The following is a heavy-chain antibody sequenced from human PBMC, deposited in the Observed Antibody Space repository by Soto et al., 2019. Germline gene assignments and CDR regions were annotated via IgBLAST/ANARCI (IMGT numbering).Heavy chain of an antibody. CDR3: ARDPGRYYYMDV. V-gene: IGHV4-31*03. CDR1: GGSISNGGYY. J-gene: IGHJ6*03. CDR2: IYYSGST. Sequence: QVQLQESGPGLVKPSQTLSLTCTVSGGSISNGGYYWSWIRQHPGKGLEWIGYIYYSGSTYYNPSRKSRVTISVDTSKNQFSLKLSSVTAADTAVYHCARDPGRYYYMDVWGKGTTVTVSS.